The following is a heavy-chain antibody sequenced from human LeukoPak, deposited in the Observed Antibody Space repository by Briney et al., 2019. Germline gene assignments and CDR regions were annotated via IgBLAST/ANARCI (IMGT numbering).Heavy chain of an antibody. D-gene: IGHD2-15*01. CDR1: GGYISTNSYY. V-gene: IGHV4-39*01. J-gene: IGHJ4*02. CDR3: DVTATPGHYFDY. Sequence: SSETLSLTCTVSGGYISTNSYYWGWVRQPPGKGLEWIGSMYCSGTTYYNPSLKSRVTISVDTSKNQFPMKLSSLTAADTAVYYCDVTATPGHYFDYWGQGSLVTVSS. CDR2: MYCSGTT.